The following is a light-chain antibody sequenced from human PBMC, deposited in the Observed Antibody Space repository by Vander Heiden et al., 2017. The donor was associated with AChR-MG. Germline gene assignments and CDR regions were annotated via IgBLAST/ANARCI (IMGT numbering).Light chain of an antibody. J-gene: IGKJ1*01. CDR3: QQTYSVPWT. CDR1: QYISRH. Sequence: DIQMTQSPSSLSASGGDRVTITCRTSQYISRHLNWYQHKSGKAPTLLIYAASTLQRGVPSGFSGSGSETDFTLTIRSLRTEDFATYFCQQTYSVPWTFGQGTKVDI. CDR2: AAS. V-gene: IGKV1-39*01.